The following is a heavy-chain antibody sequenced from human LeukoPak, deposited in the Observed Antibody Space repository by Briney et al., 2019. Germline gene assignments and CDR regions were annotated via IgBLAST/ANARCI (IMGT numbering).Heavy chain of an antibody. V-gene: IGHV3-48*02. J-gene: IGHJ4*02. CDR1: GCTFSYYG. CDR3: ARECDL. CDR2: YSGSYDM. Sequence: GGTLRLSCAASGCTFSYYGMNWGRKAQGKALEWLSHYSGSYDMYIAESVKRRFTTSRDNAKTSLYLQMNSLRDEDRAVYDCARECDLGGQGTLVTVSS. D-gene: IGHD2-21*02.